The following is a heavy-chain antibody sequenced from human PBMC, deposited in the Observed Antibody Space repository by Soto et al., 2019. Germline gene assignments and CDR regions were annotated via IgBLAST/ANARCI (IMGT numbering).Heavy chain of an antibody. CDR2: SIPILGIA. J-gene: IGHJ6*03. CDR3: ARDYGDYDGDYYYMDV. CDR1: VGTFSSYT. Sequence: VQLLPSGAEVKKPGSSVKVSCNASVGTFSSYTISWVRQAPGQGREWMGRSIPILGIANYAQKFQGRVTITTYKSTITAYMELRSLRSEDTALYYCARDYGDYDGDYYYMDVWGKGTTVTVSS. V-gene: IGHV1-69*08. D-gene: IGHD4-17*01.